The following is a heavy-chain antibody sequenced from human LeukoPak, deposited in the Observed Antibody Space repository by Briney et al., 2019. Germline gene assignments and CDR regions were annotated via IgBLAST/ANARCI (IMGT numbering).Heavy chain of an antibody. V-gene: IGHV4-61*01. CDR3: ARDHKPRAVAGTGYFDL. J-gene: IGHJ2*01. D-gene: IGHD6-19*01. CDR2: IYYSGST. Sequence: SETLSLTCTVSGGSVSSGSYYWSWIRQPPGKGLEWIGYIYYSGSTNYNPSLKSRVTISVDTSKNQFSLKLSSVTAADTAVYYCARDHKPRAVAGTGYFDLWGRGTLVTVSS. CDR1: GGSVSSGSYY.